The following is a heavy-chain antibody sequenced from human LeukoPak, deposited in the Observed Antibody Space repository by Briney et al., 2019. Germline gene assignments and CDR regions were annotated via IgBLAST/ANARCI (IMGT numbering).Heavy chain of an antibody. J-gene: IGHJ4*02. Sequence: ASVRVXXKASGYTFTTNDINWXRQAPGQGPGXMAWINPNSGKSGYAPKFRSRVTVSRDTSISTAYLELSSLRSDDTAVYYCARHLRTTFDYWGQGSLVTVSS. D-gene: IGHD2/OR15-2a*01. CDR3: ARHLRTTFDY. V-gene: IGHV1-8*03. CDR2: INPNSGKS. CDR1: GYTFTTND.